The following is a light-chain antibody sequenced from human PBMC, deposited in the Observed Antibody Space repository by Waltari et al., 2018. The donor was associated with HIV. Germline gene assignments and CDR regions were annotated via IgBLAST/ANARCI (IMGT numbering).Light chain of an antibody. Sequence: QSALTQPRSVSGSPGQSVTISCTRTGSDVGNSNCVSWYQHLPAKVPKLLIYDVTKRPSAVPCRSPGSKSGDTASLTISGLQAEYEADYYCCAYAATYVLFGVGTNLPVL. V-gene: IGLV2-11*01. CDR2: DVT. CDR3: CAYAATYVL. CDR1: GSDVGNSNC. J-gene: IGLJ2*01.